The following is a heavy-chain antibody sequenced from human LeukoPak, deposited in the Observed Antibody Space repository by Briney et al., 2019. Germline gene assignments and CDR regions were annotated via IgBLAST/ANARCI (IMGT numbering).Heavy chain of an antibody. CDR2: MNPNSGNT. V-gene: IGHV1-8*01. D-gene: IGHD3-16*01. CDR3: ARGLQGDPPFDY. CDR1: GYTFTSFD. Sequence: ASVKVSCKASGYTFTSFDINWVRQATGQGLEWMGWMNPNSGNTGYAQKFQGRVTMTRNTSISTAYMELSSLRSEDTAVYYCARGLQGDPPFDYWGQGTLVTVSS. J-gene: IGHJ4*02.